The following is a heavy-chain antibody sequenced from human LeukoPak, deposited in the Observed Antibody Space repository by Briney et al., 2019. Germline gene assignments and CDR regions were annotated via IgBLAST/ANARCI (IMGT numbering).Heavy chain of an antibody. J-gene: IGHJ6*03. CDR1: GYTFTGYY. CDR3: ARMGFKDYYDSSGYYMDV. D-gene: IGHD3-22*01. CDR2: INPNSGGT. Sequence: PGASVKVSCKASGYTFTGYYMHWVRQAPGQGLEWMGWINPNSGGTNYAQKFQGRVTMTRDTSISTAYMELSRLRSDDTAVYYCARMGFKDYYDSSGYYMDVWGKGTTVTVSS. V-gene: IGHV1-2*02.